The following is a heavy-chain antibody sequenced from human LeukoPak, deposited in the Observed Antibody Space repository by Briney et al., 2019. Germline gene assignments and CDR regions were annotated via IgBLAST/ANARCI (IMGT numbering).Heavy chain of an antibody. CDR3: ARDLSTVGG. J-gene: IGHJ4*02. CDR2: ISSSSSTI. D-gene: IGHD3-10*01. Sequence: GGSLRLSCAASGFTFSSYSMNLVRQAPRKGLEWVSYISSSSSTIYYADSVKGRFTISRDNAKNSLYLQMNSLRAEDTAVYYCARDLSTVGGWGQGTLVTVSS. CDR1: GFTFSSYS. V-gene: IGHV3-48*01.